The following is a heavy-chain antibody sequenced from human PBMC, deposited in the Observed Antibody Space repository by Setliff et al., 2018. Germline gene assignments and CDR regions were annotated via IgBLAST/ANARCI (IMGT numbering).Heavy chain of an antibody. D-gene: IGHD3-3*01. V-gene: IGHV4-61*08. J-gene: IGHJ4*02. CDR2: IHASGST. CDR1: GGSISSGGYY. CDR3: ARVPNFWSGYSDY. Sequence: SETLSLTCTVSGGSISSGGYYWSWIRQHPGKGLEWIGRIHASGSTNYNPSLKSRVTISLDTSNNQFSLKLSSVTAADTAVYYCARVPNFWSGYSDYWGQGTLVTVSS.